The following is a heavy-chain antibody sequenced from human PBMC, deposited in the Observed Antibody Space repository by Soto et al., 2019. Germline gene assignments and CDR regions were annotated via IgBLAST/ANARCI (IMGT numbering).Heavy chain of an antibody. J-gene: IGHJ5*02. CDR2: ISYSGST. Sequence: PSETLSLTCTVSGGSISSGNYYLSWIRQPPGKGLEWIGFISYSGSTYYSASLKSRFTISVDTSKNQFSLNLSFVTAADTAVYYCARTLEGFDPWGQGTLVTVSS. D-gene: IGHD3-3*01. CDR3: ARTLEGFDP. CDR1: GGSISSGNYY. V-gene: IGHV4-30-4*01.